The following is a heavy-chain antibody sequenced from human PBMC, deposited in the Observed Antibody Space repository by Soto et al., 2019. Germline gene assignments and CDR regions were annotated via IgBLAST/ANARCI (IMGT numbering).Heavy chain of an antibody. J-gene: IGHJ4*02. CDR1: GGTFSSYA. V-gene: IGHV1-69*01. CDR2: IIPIFGTA. Sequence: QVQLVQSGAEVKKPGSSVKVSCKASGGTFSSYAISWVRQAPGQGLEWMGGIIPIFGTANYAQKFQGRVTITADEFTSTAYMELSSLRSEDTAVYYCARDCRYCSGGSCYSHCYWGQGTLVTVSS. D-gene: IGHD2-15*01. CDR3: ARDCRYCSGGSCYSHCY.